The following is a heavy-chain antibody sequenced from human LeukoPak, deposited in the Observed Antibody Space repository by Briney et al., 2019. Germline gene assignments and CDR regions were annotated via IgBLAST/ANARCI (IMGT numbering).Heavy chain of an antibody. J-gene: IGHJ4*02. D-gene: IGHD2-2*01. CDR3: ARGLRGSPAFDY. CDR1: GGSISSSSYY. CDR2: IYYSGST. Sequence: SETLSLTCTVSGGSISSSSYYWGWIRQPPGKGLEWIGSIYYSGSTYYNPSLKSRVTISLDTSKSQFSLKVRYVTAADTAVYYCARGLRGSPAFDYWGQGTLVTVSS. V-gene: IGHV4-39*07.